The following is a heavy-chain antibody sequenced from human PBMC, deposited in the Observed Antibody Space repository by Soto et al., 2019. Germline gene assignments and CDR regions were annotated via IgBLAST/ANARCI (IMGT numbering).Heavy chain of an antibody. V-gene: IGHV4-59*01. CDR3: ARDGPNYYGSGSYTYYYGMDV. CDR2: IYYSGST. Sequence: SETLSLTCTVSGGSISSYYWSWIRQPPGKGLEWIGYIYYSGSTNYNPSLKSRVTISVDTSKNQFSLKVSSVTAADTAVYYCARDGPNYYGSGSYTYYYGMDVWGQGTTVTVSS. D-gene: IGHD3-10*01. J-gene: IGHJ6*02. CDR1: GGSISSYY.